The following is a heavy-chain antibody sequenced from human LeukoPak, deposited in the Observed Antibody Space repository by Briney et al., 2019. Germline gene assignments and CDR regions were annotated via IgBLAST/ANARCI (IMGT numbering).Heavy chain of an antibody. Sequence: GGSLRLSCAASGFTVSSNYMSWVRQAPGKGLEWVSVIYSGGSTYYADSVKGRFTISRHNSKNTLYLQMNSLRAEDTAVYYCARKKLERRWIDYYYYYGMDVWGQGTTVTVSS. CDR1: GFTVSSNY. CDR2: IYSGGST. D-gene: IGHD1-1*01. J-gene: IGHJ6*02. V-gene: IGHV3-53*04. CDR3: ARKKLERRWIDYYYYYGMDV.